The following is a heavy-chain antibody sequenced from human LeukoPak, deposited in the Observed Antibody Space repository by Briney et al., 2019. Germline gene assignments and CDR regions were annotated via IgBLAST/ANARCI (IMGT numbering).Heavy chain of an antibody. V-gene: IGHV1-18*01. CDR1: GYTFTSYG. Sequence: ASVKVSCKASGYTFTSYGISWVRQAPGQGLEWMGWISAYNGNTNYAQKLQGRVTMTTDTSTSTAYMELRSLRSDDTAVYYRARDRDYYGSGSYIVGFDPWGQGTLVTVSS. D-gene: IGHD3-10*01. CDR3: ARDRDYYGSGSYIVGFDP. CDR2: ISAYNGNT. J-gene: IGHJ5*02.